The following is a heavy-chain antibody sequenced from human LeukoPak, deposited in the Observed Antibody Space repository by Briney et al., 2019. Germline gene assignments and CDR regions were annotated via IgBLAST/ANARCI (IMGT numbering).Heavy chain of an antibody. CDR3: ARPGYSSGWYYYFDY. Sequence: PGGSLRLSCAASGFTVRSNYMSWVRQAPGKGLEWGSVIYSGGSTYYADSVKGRFTISRDNAKNTLYLQMNSLRAEDTAVYYCARPGYSSGWYYYFDYWGQGTLVTVSS. J-gene: IGHJ4*02. CDR2: IYSGGST. V-gene: IGHV3-53*01. CDR1: GFTVRSNY. D-gene: IGHD6-19*01.